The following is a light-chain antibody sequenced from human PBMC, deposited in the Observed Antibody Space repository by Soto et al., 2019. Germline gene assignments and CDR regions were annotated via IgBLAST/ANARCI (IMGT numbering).Light chain of an antibody. V-gene: IGLV2-23*01. CDR1: SSDVGSYNR. CDR2: EGS. J-gene: IGLJ2*01. Sequence: QPVLTQPASVSGSPGQSITISCTGTSSDVGSYNRVSWYQHHPGKAPKLMIFEGSKRPSGVSNRFSGSKSGNTASLTISGLQAEDEADYYCCSYGGSITVVFGGGTKLTVL. CDR3: CSYGGSITVV.